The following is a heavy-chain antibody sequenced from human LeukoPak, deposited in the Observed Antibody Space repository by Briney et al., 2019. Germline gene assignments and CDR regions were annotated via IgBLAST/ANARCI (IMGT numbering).Heavy chain of an antibody. D-gene: IGHD5-12*01. V-gene: IGHV4-39*07. J-gene: IGHJ4*02. CDR3: AHQLRGGYLDY. CDR1: GGSISSSSYY. Sequence: PSETLSLTCTVPGGSISSSSYYWGWIRQPPGKGLEWIGSIYYSGSTYYNPSLKSRVTISVDTSKNQFSLKLSSVTAADTAVYYCAHQLRGGYLDYWGQGTLVTVSS. CDR2: IYYSGST.